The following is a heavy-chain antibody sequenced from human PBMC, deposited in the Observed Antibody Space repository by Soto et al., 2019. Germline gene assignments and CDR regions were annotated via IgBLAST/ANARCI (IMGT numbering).Heavy chain of an antibody. CDR3: ARGQEGVVATH. D-gene: IGHD5-12*01. J-gene: IGHJ4*02. CDR1: GGSLSGYY. V-gene: IGHV4-34*01. Sequence: QVQLQQWGAGLLKPSETLSLNCAVNGGSLSGYYWSWIRQPPGKGLEWIGEIKDGGRTNYSPSLKRRAPISSDTSNNQFSLRLYSVPAADTGVYYCARGQEGVVATHWDQGTLVTVSS. CDR2: IKDGGRT.